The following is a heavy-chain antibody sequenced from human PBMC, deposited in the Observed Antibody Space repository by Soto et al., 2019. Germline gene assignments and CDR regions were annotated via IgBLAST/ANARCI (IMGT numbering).Heavy chain of an antibody. CDR1: GDTFNSYA. CDR3: ARVVGVDYFFCGMDV. V-gene: IGHV1-69*01. Sequence: QVQLVQSGPEVKKPGSSVKVSCKASGDTFNSYAISWVRQAPGQGLEWMGGIIPIFGTTKYAQKFQGRVTITADGSTSTAYMELSSLRAQDTAVYYCARVVGVDYFFCGMDVWGQGTTVTVSS. J-gene: IGHJ6*02. D-gene: IGHD2-15*01. CDR2: IIPIFGTT.